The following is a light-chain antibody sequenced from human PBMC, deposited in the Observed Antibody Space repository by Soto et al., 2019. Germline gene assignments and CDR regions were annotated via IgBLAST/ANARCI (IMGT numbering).Light chain of an antibody. CDR3: QHYNSYSEA. CDR2: KAS. J-gene: IGKJ1*01. Sequence: DIQMNQSRSTLSGSVGDRVTITCRASQTISSWLAWYQQKPGKAPKLLIYKASTLKSGVPSRFSGSGSGTEFTLTISSLQPDDFTTYYCQHYNSYSEAFGQGTKVDIK. CDR1: QTISSW. V-gene: IGKV1-5*03.